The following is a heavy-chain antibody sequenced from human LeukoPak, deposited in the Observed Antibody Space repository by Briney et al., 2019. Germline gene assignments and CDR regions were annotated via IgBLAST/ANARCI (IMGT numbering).Heavy chain of an antibody. D-gene: IGHD3-10*01. CDR1: GVTFNIYA. V-gene: IGHV3-23*01. Sequence: GGSLRLSCAASGVTFNIYAMSWVRQAPGKGLEWVSSISGSGGSTYYADSVKGRFTISRDNSKNTLYLQMNSLRAEDTAVYYCAKGYYYGSGSSRYYFDYWGQGTLVTVSS. J-gene: IGHJ4*02. CDR2: ISGSGGST. CDR3: AKGYYYGSGSSRYYFDY.